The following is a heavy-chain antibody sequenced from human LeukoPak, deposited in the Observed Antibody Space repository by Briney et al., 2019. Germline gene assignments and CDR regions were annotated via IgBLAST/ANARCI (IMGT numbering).Heavy chain of an antibody. J-gene: IGHJ4*02. V-gene: IGHV4-34*01. CDR1: GGSISSYY. Sequence: SSETLSLTCTVSGGSISSYYWSWIRQPPGKGLEWIGEINHSGSTNYNPSLKSRVTISVDTSKNQFSLKLSSVTAADTAVYYCARRGLRYFDWSYHFDYWGQGTLVTVSS. CDR2: INHSGST. CDR3: ARRGLRYFDWSYHFDY. D-gene: IGHD3-9*01.